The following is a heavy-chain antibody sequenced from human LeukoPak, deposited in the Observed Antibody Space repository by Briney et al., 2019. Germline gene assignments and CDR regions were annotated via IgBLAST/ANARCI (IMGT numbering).Heavy chain of an antibody. CDR1: GFTFSVSV. D-gene: IGHD3-10*01. CDR3: ARDLSGGGLDY. Sequence: GGSLRLSCAASGFTFSVSVMHWVRQAPGKGLEYVSVISNNGGSTSYANSVKGRFTISRDNSKNTLYLQMGSLRAEDMAVYYCARDLSGGGLDYWGQGTLVTVSS. CDR2: ISNNGGST. J-gene: IGHJ4*02. V-gene: IGHV3-64*01.